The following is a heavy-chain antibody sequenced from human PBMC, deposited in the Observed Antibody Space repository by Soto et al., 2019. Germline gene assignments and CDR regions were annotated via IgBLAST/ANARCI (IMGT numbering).Heavy chain of an antibody. J-gene: IGHJ4*02. Sequence: EVQLVESGGGLVQPGGSLRLSCAASGFTFSDHYMDWVRQAPGKGLEWVGLIRDKANSYTTEYAASVRGRFTISGDESKNSVYLQMNSLKTEDTAVYYCARRPGSGRSVDYWSQGTLVTVSS. CDR2: IRDKANSYTT. CDR3: ARRPGSGRSVDY. CDR1: GFTFSDHY. D-gene: IGHD3-10*01. V-gene: IGHV3-72*01.